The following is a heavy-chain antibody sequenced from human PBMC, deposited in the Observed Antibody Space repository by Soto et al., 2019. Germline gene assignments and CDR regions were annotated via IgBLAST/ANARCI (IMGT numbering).Heavy chain of an antibody. Sequence: QVQLVQSGAEVKKPGASVKVSCKASGYTFTSYGIRWVRQAPGQGLEWMGWISAYNGNTKHAQKLQGRVTMTTDTSTSTADMELRSRRSDDTAVYYCAREPNYFDYWGQGTLVTFSS. V-gene: IGHV1-18*01. CDR3: AREPNYFDY. CDR1: GYTFTSYG. J-gene: IGHJ4*02. CDR2: ISAYNGNT.